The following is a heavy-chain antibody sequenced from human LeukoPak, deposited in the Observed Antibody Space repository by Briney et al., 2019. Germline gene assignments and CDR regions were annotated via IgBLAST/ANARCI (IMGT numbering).Heavy chain of an antibody. CDR3: ARDRNGDYGFDY. CDR1: GYTFTSYA. CDR2: INAGNGNT. Sequence: ASVKVSCKASGYTFTSYAMHWVRQAPGQRLEWMGWINAGNGNTKYSQKFQGRVTITRDTSASTAYTELSSLRSEDTAVYYCARDRNGDYGFDYWGQGTLVTVSS. D-gene: IGHD4-17*01. J-gene: IGHJ4*02. V-gene: IGHV1-3*01.